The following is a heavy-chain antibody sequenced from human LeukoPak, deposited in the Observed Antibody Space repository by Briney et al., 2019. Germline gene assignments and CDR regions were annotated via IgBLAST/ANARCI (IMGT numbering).Heavy chain of an antibody. D-gene: IGHD3-16*01. Sequence: SETLSLTCTVSGASITGQYWGWIRQPPGKGLEWIGYVFHTGGGADYNPSLRSRVAISVDTSKNQFSLRLNSVIPSDTAVYYCARGHHHYAYWGQGALVTVSS. V-gene: IGHV4-59*11. CDR1: GASITGQY. J-gene: IGHJ4*02. CDR2: VFHTGGGA. CDR3: ARGHHHYAY.